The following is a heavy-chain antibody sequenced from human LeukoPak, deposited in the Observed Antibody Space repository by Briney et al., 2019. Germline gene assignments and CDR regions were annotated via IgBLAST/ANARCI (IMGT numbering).Heavy chain of an antibody. V-gene: IGHV3-23*01. J-gene: IGHJ4*02. D-gene: IGHD4-17*01. Sequence: GGSLRLSCAASGFIFSSYAMSWVRQAPGKGLEWVSYGGSGGSTYYADSVKGRFTISRDNSKNTLYLQMNSLRAEDTAVYYCARARTTRGFDYWGQGTLVTVSS. CDR3: ARARTTRGFDY. CDR1: GFIFSSYA. CDR2: GGSGGST.